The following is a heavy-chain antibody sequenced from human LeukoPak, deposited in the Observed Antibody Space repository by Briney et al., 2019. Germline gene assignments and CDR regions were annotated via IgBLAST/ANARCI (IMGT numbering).Heavy chain of an antibody. Sequence: GGSLRLSCAASGFTFSSYWMSWVRQAPGKGLEWVANIKQDGSEKYYVDSVKGRFTISRDNAKNSLYLQMNSLRAEDTAVYYCAREKRVIAVAANWFDPWGQGTLVAVSP. CDR2: IKQDGSEK. V-gene: IGHV3-7*01. CDR1: GFTFSSYW. CDR3: AREKRVIAVAANWFDP. J-gene: IGHJ5*02. D-gene: IGHD6-19*01.